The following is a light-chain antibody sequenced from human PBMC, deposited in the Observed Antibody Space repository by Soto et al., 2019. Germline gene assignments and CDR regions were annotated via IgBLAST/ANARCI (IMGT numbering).Light chain of an antibody. CDR3: QQDGSSPS. J-gene: IGKJ5*01. CDR2: GAS. V-gene: IGKV3-20*01. Sequence: IVLTQSPATLSLSPGERATLSFRASQNVRNYLAWYQHKPGQAPRLLIYGASSRATGMPDRFSGSGSGTDYTLTIGRLEPEDFAVYYCQQDGSSPSFGEETLLEIK. CDR1: QNVRNY.